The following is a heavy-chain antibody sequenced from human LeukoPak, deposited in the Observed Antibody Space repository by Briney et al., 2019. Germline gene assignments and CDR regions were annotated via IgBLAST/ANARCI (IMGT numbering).Heavy chain of an antibody. Sequence: GGSLRLSCAASGFTFSSYAMSWVRQAPGKGLEWVSAISGSGGSTYYADSVKGRFTISRDNSKNTLYLQMNSLRAEDTAVYYCASTGYYDSSGYPGGYYGMDVWGQGTTVTVSS. D-gene: IGHD3-22*01. CDR2: ISGSGGST. CDR3: ASTGYYDSSGYPGGYYGMDV. V-gene: IGHV3-23*01. CDR1: GFTFSSYA. J-gene: IGHJ6*02.